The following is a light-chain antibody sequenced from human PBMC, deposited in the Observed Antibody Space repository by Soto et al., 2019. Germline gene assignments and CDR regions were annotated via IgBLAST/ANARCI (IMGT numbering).Light chain of an antibody. CDR2: AAS. Sequence: IQLTQSPSSLSASVGDRVTITYRASQGISSYLAWYQQKPGKAPKLLIYAASTLQSGVPSRFSGSGSRTDFTLTISSLPLEDFATYYCQQLNSYPQGIITFGPGTKVDIK. J-gene: IGKJ3*01. CDR1: QGISSY. V-gene: IGKV1-9*01. CDR3: QQLNSYPQGIIT.